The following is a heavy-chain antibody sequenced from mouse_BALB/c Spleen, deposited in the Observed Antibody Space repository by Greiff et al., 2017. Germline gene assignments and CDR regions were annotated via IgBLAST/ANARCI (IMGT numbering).Heavy chain of an antibody. CDR1: GYAFSSSW. CDR2: IYPGDGDT. CDR3: ARGSYGNYVDFAY. J-gene: IGHJ3*01. Sequence: QVQLKQSGPELVKPGASVKISCKASGYAFSSSWMNWVKQRPGQGLEWIGRIYPGDGDTNYNGKFKGKATLTADKSSSTAYMQLSSLTSVDSAVYFCARGSYGNYVDFAYWGQGTLVTVSA. V-gene: IGHV1-82*01. D-gene: IGHD2-10*02.